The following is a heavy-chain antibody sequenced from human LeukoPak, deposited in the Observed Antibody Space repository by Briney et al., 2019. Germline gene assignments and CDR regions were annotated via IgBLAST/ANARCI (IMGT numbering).Heavy chain of an antibody. CDR1: GFTFSSYA. CDR3: AKEGTGTTYFDY. J-gene: IGHJ4*02. V-gene: IGHV3-23*01. D-gene: IGHD1-14*01. CDR2: ISGSGGST. Sequence: PGGSLRLSCAASGFTFSSYAMSWVRQAPGKGQEWASAISGSGGSTYYADSVKGRFTISRDNSKNTLYLQMNSLRAEDTAVYYCAKEGTGTTYFDYWGQGTLVAVSS.